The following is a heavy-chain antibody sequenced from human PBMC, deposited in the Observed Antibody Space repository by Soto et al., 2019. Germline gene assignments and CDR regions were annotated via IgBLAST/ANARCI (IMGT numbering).Heavy chain of an antibody. D-gene: IGHD3-10*01. CDR1: GGTFSSYT. CDR2: IIPILGIA. J-gene: IGHJ4*02. Sequence: QVQLVQSGAEVKKPGSSVKVSCKASGGTFSSYTISWVRQAPGQGLEWMGRIIPILGIANNAQKFQGRVTITADKSTSTASMELSSLRSEDTAVYYCARGYGSGNYYFDYWGQGNLVTVSS. CDR3: ARGYGSGNYYFDY. V-gene: IGHV1-69*02.